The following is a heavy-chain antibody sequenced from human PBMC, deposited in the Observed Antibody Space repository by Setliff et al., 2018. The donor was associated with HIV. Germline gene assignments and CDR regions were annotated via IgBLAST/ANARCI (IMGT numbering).Heavy chain of an antibody. CDR2: IHTEQGFP. CDR3: AVDRHAFDI. J-gene: IGHJ3*02. D-gene: IGHD5-12*01. Sequence: ASVKVSCKSSGYSFINYAINWLRQAPGRGLEWMGWIHTEQGFPMYAQGFTGRFVFSLDPSVNTAYLQINSLTPDDGGVYYCAVDRHAFDIWGQGTVVTVS. V-gene: IGHV7-4-1*02. CDR1: GYSFINYA.